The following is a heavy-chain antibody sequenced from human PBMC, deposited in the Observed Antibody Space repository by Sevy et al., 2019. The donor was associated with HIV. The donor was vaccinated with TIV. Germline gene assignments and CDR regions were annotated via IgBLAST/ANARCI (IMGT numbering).Heavy chain of an antibody. CDR2: LKSKVYGGTV. CDR1: GSTFGDYC. CDR3: TRWKAAQSIFDY. J-gene: IGHJ4*02. Sequence: QLGGSLKLSCTASGSTFGDYCMSWVRQAPGKGLGWVAFLKSKVYGGTVDHAASVKGTFIISRDTSKSIAYLQINDLKTEDTGVYYCTRWKAAQSIFDYWGQGALVTVSS. V-gene: IGHV3-49*04. D-gene: IGHD6-13*01.